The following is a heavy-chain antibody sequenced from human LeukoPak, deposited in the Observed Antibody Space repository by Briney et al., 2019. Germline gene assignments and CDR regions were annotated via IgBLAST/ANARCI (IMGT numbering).Heavy chain of an antibody. CDR3: ARGGYCSGGSCYSHNWFDP. D-gene: IGHD2-15*01. CDR2: INPSGGST. J-gene: IGHJ5*02. V-gene: IGHV1-46*01. CDR1: GYTFTSYY. Sequence: ASVKVSCKASGYTFTSYYMHWVRQAPGQGLEWMGIINPSGGSTSYAQKFQGRVTMTRNTSISTAYMELSSLRSEDTAVFYCARGGYCSGGSCYSHNWFDPWGQGTLVTVSS.